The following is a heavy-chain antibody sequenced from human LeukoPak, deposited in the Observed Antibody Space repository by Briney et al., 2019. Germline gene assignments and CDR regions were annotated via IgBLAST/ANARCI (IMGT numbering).Heavy chain of an antibody. V-gene: IGHV4-59*01. CDR3: AREGLGGYNYGFDY. CDR1: GGSISSYY. J-gene: IGHJ4*02. Sequence: PSETLSLTCTVSGGSISSYYWSWIRQPPGKGLEWIGYIYYSGSTNYNPSLKSRVTISVDTSKNQFSLKLSSVTAADTAVYYCAREGLGGYNYGFDYWGQGTLVTVSS. D-gene: IGHD5-24*01. CDR2: IYYSGST.